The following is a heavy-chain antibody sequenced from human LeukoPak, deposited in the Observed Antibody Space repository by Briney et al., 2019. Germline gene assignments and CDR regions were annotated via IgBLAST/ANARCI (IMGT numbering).Heavy chain of an antibody. J-gene: IGHJ6*02. Sequence: GGSLRLSCAASGFTFSSYWMSWVRQAPGKGLEWVANIKQDGSEKYYVDSVKGRFTISRDNAKNSLYLQMNSLRAEDTAVYYCARDGQLLLARVYYYCGMDVWGQGTTVTVSS. CDR3: ARDGQLLLARVYYYCGMDV. CDR2: IKQDGSEK. D-gene: IGHD2-2*01. CDR1: GFTFSSYW. V-gene: IGHV3-7*01.